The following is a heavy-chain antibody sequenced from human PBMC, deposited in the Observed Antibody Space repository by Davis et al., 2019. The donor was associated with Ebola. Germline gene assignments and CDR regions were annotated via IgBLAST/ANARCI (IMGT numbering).Heavy chain of an antibody. CDR1: GYMFSAYD. D-gene: IGHD2-2*03. V-gene: IGHV1-18*01. J-gene: IGHJ4*02. CDR3: AGVGSRDYFDY. Sequence: ASVKVSCKASGYMFSAYDISWVRQAPGQGLEWVGWISNYGGNTDYAQKFQGRVTITTDTSTSTAYMELRSLTSDDTAVYYYAGVGSRDYFDYWGQGTQVTVSS. CDR2: ISNYGGNT.